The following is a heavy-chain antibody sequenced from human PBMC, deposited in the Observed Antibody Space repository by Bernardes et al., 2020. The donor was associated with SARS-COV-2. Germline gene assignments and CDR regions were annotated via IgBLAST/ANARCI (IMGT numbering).Heavy chain of an antibody. CDR3: ARGELHYGSGSYSHGMDV. CDR2: IYHSGST. CDR1: GGSISSGGYS. Sequence: SETLSLTCAVSGGSISSGGYSWSWIRQPPGKGLEWIGYIYHSGSTYYNPSLKSRVTISVDRSKNQFSLKLSSVTAADTAVYYCARGELHYGSGSYSHGMDVWGQGTTVTVSS. V-gene: IGHV4-30-2*01. D-gene: IGHD3-10*01. J-gene: IGHJ6*02.